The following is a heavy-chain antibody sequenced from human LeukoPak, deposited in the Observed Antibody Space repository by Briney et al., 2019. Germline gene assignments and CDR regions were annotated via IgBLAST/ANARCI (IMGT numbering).Heavy chain of an antibody. CDR3: ARVFGLHPGIDWFDP. J-gene: IGHJ5*02. Sequence: ASVKVSCKASGYTFTSYGISWVRQAPGRGLEWMGWISAYNGNTNYAQKLQGRVAMTTDTSTSTAYMELRSLRSDDTAVYYCARVFGLHPGIDWFDPWGQGTLVTVSS. CDR2: ISAYNGNT. D-gene: IGHD3-10*01. CDR1: GYTFTSYG. V-gene: IGHV1-18*01.